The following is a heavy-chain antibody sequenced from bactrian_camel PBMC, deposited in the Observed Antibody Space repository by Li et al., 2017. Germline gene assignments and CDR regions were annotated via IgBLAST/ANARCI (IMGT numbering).Heavy chain of an antibody. CDR3: VTRGGYGGTWFGDFGY. Sequence: QLVESGGGLVQPGGSLRLSCAVSGFTFSTYYMSWARQAPGKGLEWVSIINRGGTTYYADSIKGRFTVSRDNAKNTIDLQMNRLRSEDTALYYCVTRGGYGGTWFGDFGYWGQGTQVTVS. CDR2: IINRGGTT. CDR1: GFTFSTYY. J-gene: IGHJ6*01. D-gene: IGHD6*01. V-gene: IGHV3S28*01.